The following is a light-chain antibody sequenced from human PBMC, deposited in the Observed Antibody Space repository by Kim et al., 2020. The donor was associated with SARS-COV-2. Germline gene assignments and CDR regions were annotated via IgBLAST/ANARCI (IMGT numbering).Light chain of an antibody. CDR2: GVS. V-gene: IGKV3-20*01. Sequence: SPGESATLPCRASQSVSSSYLGWFQQKPGQAPRLLIYGVSSRATGIPDRFSGSGSGTDFTLTISRLEPEDFAVYYCQQYSDSPLTFGGGTKVDIK. CDR3: QQYSDSPLT. J-gene: IGKJ4*01. CDR1: QSVSSSY.